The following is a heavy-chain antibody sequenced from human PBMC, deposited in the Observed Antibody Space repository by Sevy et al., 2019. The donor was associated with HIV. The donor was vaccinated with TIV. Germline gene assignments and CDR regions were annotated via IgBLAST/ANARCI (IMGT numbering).Heavy chain of an antibody. CDR1: GFIFSRYW. CDR3: ARDMGYCSGGSCYTWDYYGMDV. CDR2: IKQDGSEK. Sequence: GRSLRLSCAASGFIFSRYWMTWVRQAPGKGLEWVANIKQDGSEKYYVDSVKGRFTISRDNAKNSLYLQMNSLRAEDTAVYYCARDMGYCSGGSCYTWDYYGMDVWGQGTTVTVSS. V-gene: IGHV3-7*03. J-gene: IGHJ6*02. D-gene: IGHD2-15*01.